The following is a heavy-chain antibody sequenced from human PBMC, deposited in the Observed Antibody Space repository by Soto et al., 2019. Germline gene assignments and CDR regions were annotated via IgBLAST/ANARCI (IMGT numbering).Heavy chain of an antibody. CDR3: ARFRYYDSSGYPNWFDP. J-gene: IGHJ5*02. Sequence: SETLSLTCTVSGGSISSYYWSWIRQPPGKELEWIGYIYYSGSTNYNPSLKSRVTISVDTSKNQFSLKLSSVTAADTAVYYCARFRYYDSSGYPNWFDPWGQGTLVTVSS. CDR2: IYYSGST. CDR1: GGSISSYY. V-gene: IGHV4-59*01. D-gene: IGHD3-22*01.